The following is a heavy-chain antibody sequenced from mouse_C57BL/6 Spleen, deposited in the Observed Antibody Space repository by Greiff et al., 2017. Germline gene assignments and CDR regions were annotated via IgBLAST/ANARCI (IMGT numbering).Heavy chain of an antibody. CDR1: GYSITSGYY. CDR3: ARGITTGGYFDV. CDR2: ISYDGSN. V-gene: IGHV3-6*01. Sequence: EVKLMESGPGLVKPSQSLSLTCSVTGYSITSGYYWNWIRQFPGNKLEWMGYISYDGSNNYNPSLKNRISITRDTSKNQFFLKLNSVTTEDTATYYCARGITTGGYFDVWGTGTTVTVSS. J-gene: IGHJ1*03. D-gene: IGHD1-1*01.